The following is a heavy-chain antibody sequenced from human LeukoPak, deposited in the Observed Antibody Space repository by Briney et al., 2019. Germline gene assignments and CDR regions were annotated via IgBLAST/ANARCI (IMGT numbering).Heavy chain of an antibody. V-gene: IGHV4-38-2*02. J-gene: IGHJ3*02. Sequence: PSETLSLTCSVSGYSVNSGSYWGWIRQPPGKGLEWIASIYQSGSTYYNPSLKTRVTVSIDTSKNQFSLKLSSVTAADTAVYYCATLTGGDDAFDIWGQGTMVTVSS. CDR2: IYQSGST. D-gene: IGHD4-23*01. CDR1: GYSVNSGSY. CDR3: ATLTGGDDAFDI.